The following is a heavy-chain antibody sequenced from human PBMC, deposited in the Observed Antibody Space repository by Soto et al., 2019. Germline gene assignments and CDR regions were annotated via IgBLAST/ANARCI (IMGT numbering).Heavy chain of an antibody. CDR3: ARVRDCSGGTCYSWWFDP. Sequence: SETLSLTSTVSGGSISSYYWSLIRQPPGKELEWIGHIYYSGGTSYNSSLKSRVTISVDTSKSQLSLKLSSVTAADTAVYYCARVRDCSGGTCYSWWFDPWGQGTLVTVSS. CDR2: IYYSGGT. J-gene: IGHJ5*02. D-gene: IGHD2-15*01. V-gene: IGHV4-59*01. CDR1: GGSISSYY.